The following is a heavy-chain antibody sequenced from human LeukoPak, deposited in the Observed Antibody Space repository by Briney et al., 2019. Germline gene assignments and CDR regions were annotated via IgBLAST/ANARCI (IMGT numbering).Heavy chain of an antibody. CDR3: ARVKLRYYGSSGYDYYYYGMDV. CDR1: GYTFTSYD. V-gene: IGHV1-8*01. CDR2: MNPNSGNT. J-gene: IGHJ6*02. Sequence: ASVNVSCKASGYTFTSYDINWVRQAPGQGLEWMGWMNPNSGNTGYAQKFQGRVTMTRNTSISTAYMELSRLRSEDTAVYYCARVKLRYYGSSGYDYYYYGMDVWGQGTTVTVSS. D-gene: IGHD3-22*01.